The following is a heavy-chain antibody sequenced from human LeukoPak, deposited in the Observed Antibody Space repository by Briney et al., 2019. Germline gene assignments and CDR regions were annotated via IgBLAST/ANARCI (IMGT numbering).Heavy chain of an antibody. CDR2: INHSGST. CDR3: ARGGPDIVVVPAALYYYYMDV. J-gene: IGHJ6*03. V-gene: IGHV4-34*01. D-gene: IGHD2-2*01. Sequence: PSETLSLTCAVYGGSFSGYYWSWIRQPPGKGLEWIGEINHSGSTNHNPSLKSRVTISVDTSKNQFSLKLSSVTAADTAVYYCARGGPDIVVVPAALYYYYMDVWGKGTTVTVSS. CDR1: GGSFSGYY.